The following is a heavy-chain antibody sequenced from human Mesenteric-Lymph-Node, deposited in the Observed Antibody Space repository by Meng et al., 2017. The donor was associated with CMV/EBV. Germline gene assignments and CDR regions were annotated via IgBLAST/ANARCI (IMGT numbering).Heavy chain of an antibody. CDR1: CSGFGSRCFR. J-gene: IGHJ4*02. CDR3: ARTPAYSSAFDD. D-gene: IGHD6-19*01. Sequence: PCSGFGSRCFRWAWGRQLAWKGLKRSETIYYSWATNYNPTLKFSITISVDKSKNQFTLKLTSVTAADTSVYYCARTPAYSSAFDDWGQGAMVTVSS. V-gene: IGHV4-39*06. CDR2: IYYSWAT.